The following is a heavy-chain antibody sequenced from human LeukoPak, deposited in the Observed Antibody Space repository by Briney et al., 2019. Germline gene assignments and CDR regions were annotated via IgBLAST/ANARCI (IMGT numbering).Heavy chain of an antibody. CDR1: GGSLSGHF. V-gene: IGHV4-34*01. D-gene: IGHD3-3*02. CDR3: ARGVSSISA. Sequence: SETLSLTCVVFGGSLSGHFWGWIRQPPGKGLEWIGELTPGGSASYNPSLKSRVTISIDTSKNQVSLKVTSVTAADTALYYCARGVSSISAWGQGTLVTVSS. J-gene: IGHJ5*02. CDR2: LTPGGSA.